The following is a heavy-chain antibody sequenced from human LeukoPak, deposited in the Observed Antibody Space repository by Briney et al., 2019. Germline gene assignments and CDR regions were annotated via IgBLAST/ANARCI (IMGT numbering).Heavy chain of an antibody. CDR1: GFTFSSYS. CDR3: ARSSSVTTPGYYFDY. Sequence: GGSLRLSCAASGFTFSSYSMNWVRQAPGKGLEWVSSISSSSSYIYYADSVKGRFTMSRDNAKNSLYPQMNSLRAEDTAVYYCARSSSVTTPGYYFDYWGQGTLVTVSS. D-gene: IGHD3-22*01. CDR2: ISSSSSYI. J-gene: IGHJ4*02. V-gene: IGHV3-21*01.